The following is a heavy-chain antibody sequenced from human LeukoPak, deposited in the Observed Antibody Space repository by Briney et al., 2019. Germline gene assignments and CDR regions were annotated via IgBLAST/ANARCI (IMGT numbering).Heavy chain of an antibody. D-gene: IGHD3-3*01. Sequence: GGSPRLSCAASGFTFSSFDMTWVRQAPGKGLEWVAAISVITGDTFYADSVWGRFTISRDNSKNTLYLQMNSLRAEDTAVYYCATLSVLRFLEWLLSPMDVWGQGTTVTVSS. V-gene: IGHV3-23*01. J-gene: IGHJ6*02. CDR3: ATLSVLRFLEWLLSPMDV. CDR2: ISVITGDT. CDR1: GFTFSSFD.